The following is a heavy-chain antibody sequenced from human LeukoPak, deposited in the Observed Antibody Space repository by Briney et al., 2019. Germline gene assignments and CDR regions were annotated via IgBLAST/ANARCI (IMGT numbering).Heavy chain of an antibody. J-gene: IGHJ5*02. V-gene: IGHV4-61*02. CDR3: ARGLGGYFDWLFLNWFDP. CDR2: IYTSGST. D-gene: IGHD3-9*01. CDR1: GGSISSGSYY. Sequence: SETLSLTCTVSGGSISSGSYYWSWIRQPAGKGLEWIGRIYTSGSTNYNPSLKSRVTISVDTSKNQFSLKLSSVTAADTAVYYCARGLGGYFDWLFLNWFDPWGQGTLVTVSS.